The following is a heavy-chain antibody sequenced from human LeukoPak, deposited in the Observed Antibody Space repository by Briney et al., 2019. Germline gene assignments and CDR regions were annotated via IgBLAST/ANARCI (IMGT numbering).Heavy chain of an antibody. Sequence: LSQTLSLTCTVSGNSVNSGGYYWSWIRQHPGKGLEWIGYIYYSGSTHYNPSLKSRVSISIDTTKNLFSLNLSSVSAADTAVYYCARGYYDSSGLDAFNIWGQGTTVTVSS. CDR1: GNSVNSGGYY. V-gene: IGHV4-31*03. CDR2: IYYSGST. CDR3: ARGYYDSSGLDAFNI. D-gene: IGHD3-22*01. J-gene: IGHJ3*02.